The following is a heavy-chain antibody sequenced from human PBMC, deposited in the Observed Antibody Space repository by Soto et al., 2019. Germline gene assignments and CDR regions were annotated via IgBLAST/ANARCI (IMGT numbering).Heavy chain of an antibody. CDR3: VHLETGYYGSGSHY. J-gene: IGHJ4*02. Sequence: QITLKESGPTLVRPSETLTLTCTFSGFSLSTSGVGVGWIRQPPGKAPEWLALIYWDDVKHYGPSLKSRLTITKDTSKNQVVLTMTDMESVDTGRYFCVHLETGYYGSGSHYWGQGPLVTVSS. CDR1: GFSLSTSGVG. V-gene: IGHV2-5*05. CDR2: IYWDDVK. D-gene: IGHD3-10*01.